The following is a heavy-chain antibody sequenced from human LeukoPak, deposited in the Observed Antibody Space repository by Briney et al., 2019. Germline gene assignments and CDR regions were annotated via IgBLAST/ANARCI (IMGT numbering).Heavy chain of an antibody. V-gene: IGHV3-23*01. J-gene: IGHJ4*02. Sequence: GGSLRLSCAATGFTFSSYAMSWVRQAPGKGLEWVSAISGSGGSTYYADSVKGRFTISRDNSKNTLYLQMNSLRAEDTAVYYCAKAPTGFLEWLLFDYWGQGTLVTVSS. CDR1: GFTFSSYA. CDR2: ISGSGGST. D-gene: IGHD3-3*01. CDR3: AKAPTGFLEWLLFDY.